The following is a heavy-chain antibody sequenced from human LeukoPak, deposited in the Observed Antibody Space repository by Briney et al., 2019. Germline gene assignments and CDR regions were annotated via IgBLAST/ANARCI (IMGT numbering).Heavy chain of an antibody. CDR1: GFTFDDYA. D-gene: IGHD3-22*01. Sequence: GGSLRLSCAASGFTFDDYAMHWVRQAPGKGLEWVSGISWNSGSIGYADSVKGRFTISRDNAKNSLYLQMNSLRAEDTALYYCAKDHYYDSSGYLNHWGQGTMVTVSS. J-gene: IGHJ3*01. CDR3: AKDHYYDSSGYLNH. V-gene: IGHV3-9*01. CDR2: ISWNSGSI.